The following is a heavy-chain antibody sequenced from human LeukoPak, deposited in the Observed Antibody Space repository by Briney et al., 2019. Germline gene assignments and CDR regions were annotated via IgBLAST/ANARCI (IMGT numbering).Heavy chain of an antibody. CDR1: GGSFSGYY. V-gene: IGHV4-34*01. D-gene: IGHD3-22*01. J-gene: IGHJ4*02. Sequence: PSETLSLTCAVYGGSFSGYYWSWIRQPPGKGLEWIGEINHSGSTNYNPSLKSRVTISVDTSKNQFSLKLSSVTAADTAVYYCARSTYYYDSSGYPYYFDYWGQGTLVTVSS. CDR3: ARSTYYYDSSGYPYYFDY. CDR2: INHSGST.